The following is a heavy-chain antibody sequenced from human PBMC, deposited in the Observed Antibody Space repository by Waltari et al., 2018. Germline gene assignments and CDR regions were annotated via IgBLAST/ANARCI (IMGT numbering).Heavy chain of an antibody. V-gene: IGHV3-15*01. CDR1: GFTFSNAW. CDR3: TTDSNDYYGSGSFPGY. CDR2: IKSKTDGGTT. J-gene: IGHJ4*02. Sequence: EVQLVESGGGLVKPGGSLRLSCAASGFTFSNAWMSWVRQPTGKGLEWVGRIKSKTDGGTTDYAAPVKGRFTISRDDSKNTLYLQMNSLKTEDTAVYYCTTDSNDYYGSGSFPGYWGQGTLVTVSS. D-gene: IGHD3-10*01.